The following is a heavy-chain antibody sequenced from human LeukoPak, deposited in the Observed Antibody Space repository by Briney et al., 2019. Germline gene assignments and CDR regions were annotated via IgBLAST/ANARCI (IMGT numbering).Heavy chain of an antibody. V-gene: IGHV3-43D*03. CDR2: ISWDGGTT. D-gene: IGHD1-26*01. J-gene: IGHJ3*01. CDR3: ARAIGARWELLGAFDF. CDR1: GFTFGDYA. Sequence: GGSLRLSCAASGFTFGDYAMHWVRQAPGKGLEWVSLISWDGGTTYYADSVKGRFTISRDNSKNSLYLQMNSLRAEDTAVYYCARAIGARWELLGAFDFWGQGTMVTVSS.